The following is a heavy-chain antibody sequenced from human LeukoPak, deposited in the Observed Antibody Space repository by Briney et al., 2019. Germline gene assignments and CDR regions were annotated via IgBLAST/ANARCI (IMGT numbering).Heavy chain of an antibody. J-gene: IGHJ4*02. D-gene: IGHD5-24*01. V-gene: IGHV4-39*07. CDR2: IYYSGST. CDR1: GDSVSSGTYY. CDR3: ASRDGDY. Sequence: SETLSLTCTVSGDSVSSGTYYWAWIRQPPGKGLEWIGSIYYSGSTNYNPSLKSRVTISVDTSKNQFSLKLSSVTAADTAVYYCASRDGDYWGQGTLVTVSS.